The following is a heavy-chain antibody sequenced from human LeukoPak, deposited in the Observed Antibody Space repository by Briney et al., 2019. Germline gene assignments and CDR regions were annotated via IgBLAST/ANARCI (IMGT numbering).Heavy chain of an antibody. CDR1: GHSISRDYS. CDR2: INHSGGT. V-gene: IGHV4-38-2*01. J-gene: IGHJ5*02. CDR3: ARVGWRYFDWLAP. Sequence: SETLSLTCAVSGHSISRDYSWGWIQQPPAEGLGWIGSINHSGGTYYNQSLKGRVTISRDTSKTQFSLNLNDVTAADTAVYYCARVGWRYFDWLAPWGQGTLVTVSS. D-gene: IGHD3-9*01.